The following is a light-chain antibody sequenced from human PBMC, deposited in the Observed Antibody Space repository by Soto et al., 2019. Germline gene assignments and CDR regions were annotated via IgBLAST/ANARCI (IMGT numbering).Light chain of an antibody. CDR2: DAS. Sequence: EIVLTQSPATLSLSPGERATLSCRASQSVSSYLAWYQQKPGQAPRLLIYDASKRATGIPAKFRGSGSGTDFTLTISSLEPEDFAVYYCQQRSNWPPALTFGGGTKVEIK. CDR1: QSVSSY. CDR3: QQRSNWPPALT. J-gene: IGKJ4*01. V-gene: IGKV3-11*01.